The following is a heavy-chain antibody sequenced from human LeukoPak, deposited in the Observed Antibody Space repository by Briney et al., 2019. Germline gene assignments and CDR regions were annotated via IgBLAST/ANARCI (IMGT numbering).Heavy chain of an antibody. Sequence: GGSLRLSCAASGFTFSNYWMHWVRQAPGKGLVWVSRINGDGSGTGYADSVKGRFTISRDNAKTSLYLQMNSLRAEDTAVYYCARDLSGIAGYTYGRGIDYWGQGTLVTVSS. V-gene: IGHV3-74*01. D-gene: IGHD5-18*01. CDR2: INGDGSGT. J-gene: IGHJ4*02. CDR3: ARDLSGIAGYTYGRGIDY. CDR1: GFTFSNYW.